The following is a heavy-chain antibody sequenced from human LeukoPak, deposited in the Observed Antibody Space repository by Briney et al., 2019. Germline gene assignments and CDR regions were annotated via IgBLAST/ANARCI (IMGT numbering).Heavy chain of an antibody. V-gene: IGHV3-7*03. Sequence: GGSLRLSCAASGFTFSSYWMSWVRQAPGKGLEWVANIKQDGSEKYYVDSVKGRFTISRDNAKNSLYLQMNSLRAEDTAVYYCARTLYYDILTGYSPTPYYFDYWGQGTTVIVSS. J-gene: IGHJ4*03. CDR2: IKQDGSEK. CDR3: ARTLYYDILTGYSPTPYYFDY. CDR1: GFTFSSYW. D-gene: IGHD3-9*01.